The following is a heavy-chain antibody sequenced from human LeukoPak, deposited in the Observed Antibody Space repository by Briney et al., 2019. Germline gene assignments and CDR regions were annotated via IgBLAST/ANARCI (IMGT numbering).Heavy chain of an antibody. J-gene: IGHJ2*01. CDR2: IYTSGST. D-gene: IGHD2-21*02. CDR1: GGSISSYY. V-gene: IGHV4-4*07. Sequence: PSETLSLTCTVSGGSISSYYWSWLRQPAGKGLEWIGRIYTSGSTNYNTSLKSRVTMSVDTSKNQFSLKLSSVTAADTAVYYCARSSYCNGDCYSGYWYFALWGRGTLVTVSS. CDR3: ARSSYCNGDCYSGYWYFAL.